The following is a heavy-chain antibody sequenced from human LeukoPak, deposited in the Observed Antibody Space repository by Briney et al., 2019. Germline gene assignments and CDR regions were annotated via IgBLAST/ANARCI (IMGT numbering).Heavy chain of an antibody. CDR2: ISYDGSNK. Sequence: GGSLRLSCAASGFTFSSYAMHWVRQAPGKGLEWVAVISYDGSNKYYADSVKGRFTISRDNSKNTLYLQMNSLRAEDTAVYYCARDRLTGTTSFDYWGQGTLVTVSS. CDR3: ARDRLTGTTSFDY. CDR1: GFTFSSYA. V-gene: IGHV3-30-3*01. D-gene: IGHD1/OR15-1a*01. J-gene: IGHJ4*02.